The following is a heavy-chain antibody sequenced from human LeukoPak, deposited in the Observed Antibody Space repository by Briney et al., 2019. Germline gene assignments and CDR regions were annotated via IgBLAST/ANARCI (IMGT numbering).Heavy chain of an antibody. CDR3: ARSTYGSGSYYINWFDP. J-gene: IGHJ5*02. Sequence: PSETLSLTCTVSGGSISSSSYYWGWIRQPPGKGLEWIGYIYYSGSTYYNSSLKSRVTISVDTSKNQFSLKLSSVTAADTAVYYCARSTYGSGSYYINWFDPWGQGTLVTVSS. CDR2: IYYSGST. D-gene: IGHD3-10*01. V-gene: IGHV4-30-4*08. CDR1: GGSISSSSYY.